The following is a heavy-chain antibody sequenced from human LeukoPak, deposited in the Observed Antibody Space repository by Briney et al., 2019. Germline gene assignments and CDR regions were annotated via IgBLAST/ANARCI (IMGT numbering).Heavy chain of an antibody. Sequence: PWASVKVSCQLSGYTLTELSMHWVRQAPGKGLEWMGGFDPEDGETIYAQKFQGGVTMTEDTSTETAYRERRSLESEDTAVYYCGTAPGSLCYYGMDVWGQGTTVTVSS. CDR2: FDPEDGET. CDR1: GYTLTELS. CDR3: GTAPGSLCYYGMDV. V-gene: IGHV1-24*01. D-gene: IGHD6-13*01. J-gene: IGHJ6*02.